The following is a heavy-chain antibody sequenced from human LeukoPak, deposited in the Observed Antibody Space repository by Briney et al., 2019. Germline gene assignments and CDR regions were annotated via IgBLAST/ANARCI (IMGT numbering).Heavy chain of an antibody. D-gene: IGHD2-15*01. J-gene: IGHJ4*02. CDR1: RFTFNSYA. CDR2: INGNGYIT. Sequence: GGSLRLSCAASRFTFNSYAVNWVRQAPGKGLEWVSGINGNGYITYYADSVRGRFTISRDNSKNTLYLQMNSLRAGDTAVYYCARVKRDCSGGSCYSYDYWGQGTLVTVSS. CDR3: ARVKRDCSGGSCYSYDY. V-gene: IGHV3-23*01.